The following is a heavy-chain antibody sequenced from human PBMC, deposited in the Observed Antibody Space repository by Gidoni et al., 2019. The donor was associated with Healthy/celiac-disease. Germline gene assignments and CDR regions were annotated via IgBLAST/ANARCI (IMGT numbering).Heavy chain of an antibody. J-gene: IGHJ3*02. CDR3: ARAQVDYDPNAFDI. Sequence: QVQLVQSGAEVKKPGASVKVSCQAYGYTFTSYGTSWVRQAHGQGLEWMGWISAYNGNTNDAQKLQGRVTMTTDTSTSTAYMELRSLRSDDTAVYYCARAQVDYDPNAFDIWGQGTMVTVSS. D-gene: IGHD3-16*01. CDR1: GYTFTSYG. CDR2: ISAYNGNT. V-gene: IGHV1-18*01.